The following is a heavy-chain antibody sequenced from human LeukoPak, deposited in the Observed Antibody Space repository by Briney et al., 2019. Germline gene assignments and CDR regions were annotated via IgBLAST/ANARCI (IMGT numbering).Heavy chain of an antibody. D-gene: IGHD5-18*01. CDR2: INPNSGGT. Sequence: ASVKVSCKASGYTFTTYGLSWVRQAPGQGLEWMGWINPNSGGTNYAQKFQGRVTMTRDTSISTTYMELSSLRSDDTAVYYCAREKNRSLGYSYGLAYWGQGTLVTVSS. CDR3: AREKNRSLGYSYGLAY. CDR1: GYTFTTYG. V-gene: IGHV1-2*02. J-gene: IGHJ4*02.